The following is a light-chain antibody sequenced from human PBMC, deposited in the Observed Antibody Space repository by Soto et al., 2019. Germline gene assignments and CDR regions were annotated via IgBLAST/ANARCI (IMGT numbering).Light chain of an antibody. V-gene: IGLV1-40*01. CDR2: GNN. CDR1: SSNIGAGYD. Sequence: QYVLTQPPSVSGAPGQRVTISCTGSSSNIGAGYDVHWYQQLPGTAPRLLISGNNNRPSGVPDRFSGSKSGTSASLAITGLQAEDEADYYCQSYDTSLRVVFGGGTKLTVL. CDR3: QSYDTSLRVV. J-gene: IGLJ2*01.